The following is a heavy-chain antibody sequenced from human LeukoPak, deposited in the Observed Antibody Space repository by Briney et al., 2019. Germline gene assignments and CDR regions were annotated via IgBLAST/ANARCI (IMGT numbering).Heavy chain of an antibody. CDR1: GFTFSDYV. D-gene: IGHD5-12*01. CDR3: ARLDIVATGAFGL. CDR2: ISSSSSYI. V-gene: IGHV3-21*01. Sequence: PGGSLRLSCVVSGFTFSDYVMNWVRQAPGKGLEWVSSISSSSSYIYYADSVKGRFTISRDNAKNSLYLQMNSLRAEDTAVYYCARLDIVATGAFGLWGQGTMVTVSS. J-gene: IGHJ3*01.